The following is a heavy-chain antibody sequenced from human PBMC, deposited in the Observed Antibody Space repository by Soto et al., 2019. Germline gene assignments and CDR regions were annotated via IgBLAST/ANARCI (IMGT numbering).Heavy chain of an antibody. J-gene: IGHJ3*02. V-gene: IGHV3-21*01. D-gene: IGHD6-19*01. CDR3: ARVFAVASDAFDI. CDR2: ISSSSSYI. Sequence: GGSLRLSCAASGFTFSSYAMSWVRQAPGKGLEWVSSISSSSSYIYYADSVKGRFTISRDNAKNSLYLQMNSLRAEDTAVYYCARVFAVASDAFDIWGQGTMVTVSS. CDR1: GFTFSSYA.